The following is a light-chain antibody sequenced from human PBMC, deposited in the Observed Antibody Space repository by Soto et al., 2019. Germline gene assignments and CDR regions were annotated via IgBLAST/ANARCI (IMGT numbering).Light chain of an antibody. Sequence: DIQMPQSPSTLSASVGDRVTITCRASQSISNWLAWYQQKAGKAPKLLIYRASSLQSGVPSRFTGRGSGTEFTLTISSLQPDDLATYYCQQYDTYWTFGQGTKVVSK. J-gene: IGKJ1*01. CDR3: QQYDTYWT. CDR1: QSISNW. CDR2: RAS. V-gene: IGKV1-5*03.